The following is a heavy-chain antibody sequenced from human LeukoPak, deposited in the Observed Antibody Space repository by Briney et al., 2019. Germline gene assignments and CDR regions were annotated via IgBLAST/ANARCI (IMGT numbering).Heavy chain of an antibody. CDR2: IGWNSGTI. D-gene: IGHD3-10*01. CDR3: AKEDAYYYGSGSYNY. J-gene: IGHJ4*02. V-gene: IGHV3-9*01. CDR1: GFTFDDYA. Sequence: GGSLRLSCAASGFTFDDYAMHWVRQAPGKGLEWASAIGWNSGTIGYADSVKGRFTISRDNAKTSLYLQMNSLRAEDTALYYCAKEDAYYYGSGSYNYWGQGTLVTVSS.